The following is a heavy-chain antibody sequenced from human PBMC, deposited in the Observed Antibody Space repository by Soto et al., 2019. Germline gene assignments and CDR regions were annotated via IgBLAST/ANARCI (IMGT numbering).Heavy chain of an antibody. V-gene: IGHV4-61*01. Sequence: PSETLSLTCTVSGDSVSSGSYFWSWIRQPPGKGLEWIGHIYYSGSTNYNPSLKSRVTISVDRSKNQFSLKLSSVTAADTAVYYCARVYNSGWSAYYFDYWGQGTLVTVSS. CDR1: GDSVSSGSYF. CDR2: IYYSGST. J-gene: IGHJ4*02. CDR3: ARVYNSGWSAYYFDY. D-gene: IGHD6-19*01.